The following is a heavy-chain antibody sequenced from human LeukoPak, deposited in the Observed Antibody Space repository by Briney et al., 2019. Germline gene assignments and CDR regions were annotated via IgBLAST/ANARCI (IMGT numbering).Heavy chain of an antibody. J-gene: IGHJ4*02. CDR3: ARQKGNFDY. CDR1: GGSISSYY. Sequence: SETLSLTCTVSGGSISSYYWSWIRQPPGKGLEWIGYIYYSGSTNYNPSLKSRVTISVDTSKNQFSLNLSSVTAADTAVYYCARQKGNFDYWGQGTLVTVSS. V-gene: IGHV4-59*08. D-gene: IGHD3-10*01. CDR2: IYYSGST.